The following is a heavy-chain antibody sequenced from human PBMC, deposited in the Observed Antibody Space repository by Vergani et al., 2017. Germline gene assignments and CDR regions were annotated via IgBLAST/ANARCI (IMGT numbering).Heavy chain of an antibody. CDR2: IYNSGNG. Sequence: QMQLQESGPGLVKASETLSLTCTVSGDSIISRSYYWGWIRQPPGQGLEWIGSIYNSGNGDSSSSLKSRVTISADTSKNQFYLRLTSVTAADTAVYYCASGKYYSDSTSHFRGRYFDVWGRGTLVTVPS. CDR1: GDSIISRSYY. D-gene: IGHD3-16*01. J-gene: IGHJ2*01. CDR3: ASGKYYSDSTSHFRGRYFDV. V-gene: IGHV4-39*01.